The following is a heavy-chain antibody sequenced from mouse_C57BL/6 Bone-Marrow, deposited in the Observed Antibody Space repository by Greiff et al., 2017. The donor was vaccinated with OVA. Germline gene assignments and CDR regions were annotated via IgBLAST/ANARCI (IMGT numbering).Heavy chain of an antibody. CDR1: GFNIKDDY. Sequence: VQLQQSGAELVRPGASVKLSCTASGFNIKDDYMHWVQERPEQGLEWIGWIDPENGDTEYASKFQGKATITADTSSKTVYLHLSSLTSEDTAFYYCTTYRYWGQGTTLTVSS. CDR3: TTYRY. V-gene: IGHV14-4*01. J-gene: IGHJ2*01. CDR2: IDPENGDT.